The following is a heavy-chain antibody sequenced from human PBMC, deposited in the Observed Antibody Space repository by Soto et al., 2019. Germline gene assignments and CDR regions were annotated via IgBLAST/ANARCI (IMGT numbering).Heavy chain of an antibody. Sequence: SQTLSLTCAIPGDSVSSNSAAWNWIRQSPLRGLEWLGRTYYRSKWYNDYAVSVKSRITINPDTSKNQFSLQLNSVTPEDTAVYYCAREVARHSSSRWFDPWGQGTLVTVSS. CDR3: AREVARHSSSRWFDP. CDR1: GDSVSSNSAA. CDR2: TYYRSKWYN. J-gene: IGHJ5*02. D-gene: IGHD6-6*01. V-gene: IGHV6-1*01.